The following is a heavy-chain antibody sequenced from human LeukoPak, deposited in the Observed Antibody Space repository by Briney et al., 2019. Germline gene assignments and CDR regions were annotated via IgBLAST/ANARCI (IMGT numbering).Heavy chain of an antibody. V-gene: IGHV4-4*07. CDR3: ASSIGQQLANFDY. CDR1: GVSITSNY. Sequence: SETLSLTCSVSGVSITSNYWTWNRQPAGRGLEWIGRVSTRGNTNYNPSLKSRVTMSVDTPKNLFSLKLTSVTAADTAMYYCASSIGQQLANFDYWGQGTLVTVSS. J-gene: IGHJ4*02. D-gene: IGHD6-13*01. CDR2: VSTRGNT.